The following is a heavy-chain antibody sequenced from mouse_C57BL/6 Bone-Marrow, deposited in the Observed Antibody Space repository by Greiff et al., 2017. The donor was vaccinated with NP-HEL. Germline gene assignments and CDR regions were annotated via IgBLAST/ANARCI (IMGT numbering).Heavy chain of an antibody. Sequence: VQLQQSGPVLVKPGASVKMSCKASGYTFTDYYMNWVKQSHGTSLEWIGVITPYNGGTSYNQKFTGKATLTVDKSSSTAYMELNSLTSEDSAVYYCAIALFITTVVAPAGVAYWGQGTLVTVSA. D-gene: IGHD1-1*01. V-gene: IGHV1-19*01. J-gene: IGHJ3*01. CDR2: ITPYNGGT. CDR3: AIALFITTVVAPAGVAY. CDR1: GYTFTDYY.